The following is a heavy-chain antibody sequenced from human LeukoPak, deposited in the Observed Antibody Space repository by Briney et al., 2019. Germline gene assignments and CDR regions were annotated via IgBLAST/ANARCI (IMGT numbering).Heavy chain of an antibody. CDR2: ISYDGSNK. V-gene: IGHV3-30*03. Sequence: GRSLRLSCAASGFTFSSYGMHWVRQAPGKGLEWVAVISYDGSNKYYADSVKGRFTISRDNSKNTLYLQMNSLRAEDTAVYYCARVSGADSGSYWVIFGAFDIWGQGTMVTVSS. D-gene: IGHD1-26*01. CDR3: ARVSGADSGSYWVIFGAFDI. CDR1: GFTFSSYG. J-gene: IGHJ3*02.